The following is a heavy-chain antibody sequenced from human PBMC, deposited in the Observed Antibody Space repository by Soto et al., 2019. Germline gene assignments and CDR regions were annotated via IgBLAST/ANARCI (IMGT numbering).Heavy chain of an antibody. CDR2: IYHGGTT. J-gene: IGHJ4*02. Sequence: EQLQASGPGLVKPSGTLSLTCVVSRGSMSTCDWFSWVRQPPGKGLEWIGEIYHGGTTHYKPSLRSRVTISLEKSKNQFSLELSFVTAADTAVYYCAKNALGGFDWWGQGTLVTVSS. CDR1: RGSMSTCDW. CDR3: AKNALGGFDW. V-gene: IGHV4-4*02. D-gene: IGHD1-26*01.